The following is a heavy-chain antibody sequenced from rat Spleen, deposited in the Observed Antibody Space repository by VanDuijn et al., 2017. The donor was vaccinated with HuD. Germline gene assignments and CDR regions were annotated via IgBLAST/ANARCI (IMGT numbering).Heavy chain of an antibody. D-gene: IGHD4-5*01. V-gene: IGHV5-43*01. CDR1: GFTFSSYV. CDR2: INTDSSST. J-gene: IGHJ4*01. CDR3: GRHGRGKTTYYYVMDA. Sequence: EVQLVESGGGLVQPGSSLKVSCVASGFTFSSYVMHWFRQAPENGIEWLAYINTDSSSTHYAETVKGRFTISRDNAKRTLYLQMDSLQSEDTATYYCGRHGRGKTTYYYVMDAWGQGTSVTVSS.